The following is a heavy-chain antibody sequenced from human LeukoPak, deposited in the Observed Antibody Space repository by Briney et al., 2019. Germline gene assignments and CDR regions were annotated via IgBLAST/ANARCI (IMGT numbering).Heavy chain of an antibody. D-gene: IGHD6-19*01. CDR3: ARDLKWLEGNWFDP. CDR2: IKHDGSED. J-gene: IGHJ5*02. CDR1: GFTFSNYW. Sequence: GGSLRLSCAASGFTFSNYWMTWVRQAPGKGLEWVANIKHDGSEDYYLDSVKGRFTISRDNAKNSLYLQMNSLRAEDTAVYYCARDLKWLEGNWFDPWGQGTLVTVSS. V-gene: IGHV3-7*01.